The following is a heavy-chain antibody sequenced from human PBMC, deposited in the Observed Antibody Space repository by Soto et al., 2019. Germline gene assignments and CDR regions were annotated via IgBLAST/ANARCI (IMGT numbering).Heavy chain of an antibody. V-gene: IGHV3-66*01. CDR2: IYSGGST. Sequence: EVQLVESGGGLVQPGGSLRLSWAASGFTVSSNYMSWVRQAPGKGLEWVSVIYSGGSTYYADSLKGRFTISRDNSKNTLYLQMNSLRAEDTAVYYCARVFVGPSRWFDPWGQGTLVTVSS. CDR1: GFTVSSNY. D-gene: IGHD3-16*02. CDR3: ARVFVGPSRWFDP. J-gene: IGHJ5*02.